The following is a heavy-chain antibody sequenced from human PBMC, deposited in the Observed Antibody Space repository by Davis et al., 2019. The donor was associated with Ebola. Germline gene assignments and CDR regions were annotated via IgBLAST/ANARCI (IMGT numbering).Heavy chain of an antibody. CDR1: GYSFTSYW. CDR2: IYPGDSDT. CDR3: ARRGYNSALWGMDV. Sequence: PGGSLRLSCKGSGYSFTSYWIAWVRQMPGKGLEWMGIIYPGDSDTRYSPSFRGQVTISADKSISTAYLQWSSLKASDTAMYYCARRGYNSALWGMDVWGKGTTVTVSS. V-gene: IGHV5-51*01. D-gene: IGHD3-22*01. J-gene: IGHJ6*04.